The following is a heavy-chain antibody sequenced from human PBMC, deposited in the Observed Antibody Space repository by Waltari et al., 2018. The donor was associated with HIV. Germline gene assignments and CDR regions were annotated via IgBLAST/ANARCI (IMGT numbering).Heavy chain of an antibody. V-gene: IGHV1-69*01. CDR1: GSPFSSYA. CDR3: ASEEVTAISLYYFDY. Sequence: QVQLVQSGAEVKKPGSSVKVSCKASGSPFSSYAISWVRQAPGQGLECMGGIIPIFGTANYAQKFQGRVTITADESTSTAYMELSSLRSEDTAVYYCASEEVTAISLYYFDYWGQGTLVTVSS. J-gene: IGHJ4*02. CDR2: IIPIFGTA. D-gene: IGHD2-21*02.